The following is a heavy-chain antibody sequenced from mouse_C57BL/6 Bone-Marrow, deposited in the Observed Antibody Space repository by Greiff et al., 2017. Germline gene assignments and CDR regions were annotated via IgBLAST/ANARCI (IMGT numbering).Heavy chain of an antibody. V-gene: IGHV1-61*01. CDR2: IYPSDSET. J-gene: IGHJ1*03. CDR3: ARWCWDWYFDV. D-gene: IGHD1-1*02. CDR1: GYTFTSYW. Sequence: QVQLQQPGAELVRPGSSVKLSCKASGYTFTSYWMDWVKQRPGQGLEWIGNIYPSDSETHYTQKFKDKATLTVDNSSSTAYMQLSSLTSEDSAVYYCARWCWDWYFDVWGTGTTVTVSS.